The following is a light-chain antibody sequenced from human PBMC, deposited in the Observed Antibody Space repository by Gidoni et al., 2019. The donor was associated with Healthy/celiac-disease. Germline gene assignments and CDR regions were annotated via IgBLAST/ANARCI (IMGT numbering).Light chain of an antibody. CDR2: GAS. V-gene: IGKV3-20*01. J-gene: IGKJ3*01. Sequence: IVSRQSPGTLSLSLGERATLSCRASQSVSSSNLAWFQQKPGQAPRPLIYGASSRATGIPDRFSGSGSGTDFTLTISSLEPEDFAAYYCQQYGSSPFTFXHXTKVDIK. CDR1: QSVSSSN. CDR3: QQYGSSPFT.